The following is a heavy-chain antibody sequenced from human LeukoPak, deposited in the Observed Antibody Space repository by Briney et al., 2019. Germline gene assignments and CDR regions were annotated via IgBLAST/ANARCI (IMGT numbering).Heavy chain of an antibody. D-gene: IGHD1-1*01. V-gene: IGHV3-48*03. J-gene: IGHJ6*02. CDR3: AIDRSGTTSVRDYYYGMDV. Sequence: GGSLRLSCAASGFTFSSYEMNWVRQAPGKGLEWVSYISSSGSTIYYADSVKGRFTISRDNAKNSLYLQMNSLRPEDTAVYYCAIDRSGTTSVRDYYYGMDVWGESTTVAVSS. CDR2: ISSSGSTI. CDR1: GFTFSSYE.